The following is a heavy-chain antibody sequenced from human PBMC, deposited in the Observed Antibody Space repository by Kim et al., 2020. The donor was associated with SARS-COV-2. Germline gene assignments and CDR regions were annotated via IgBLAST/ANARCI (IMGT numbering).Heavy chain of an antibody. CDR3: ARYLAYTTLAPLGY. V-gene: IGHV3-21*01. CDR2: ISSSSSYI. CDR1: GFTLSSYS. J-gene: IGHJ4*02. D-gene: IGHD3-16*01. Sequence: GGSLRLSCAASGFTLSSYSMNWVRQAPGKGLEWVSSISSSSSYIYYADSVRGRFSLSRDNAKNSLYLQMNNLRADDTSVYFCARYLAYTTLAPLGYWGQGTLVTVSS.